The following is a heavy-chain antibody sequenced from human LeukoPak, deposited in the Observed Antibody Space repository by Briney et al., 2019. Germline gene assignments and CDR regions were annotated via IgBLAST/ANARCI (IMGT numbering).Heavy chain of an antibody. D-gene: IGHD5-18*01. V-gene: IGHV3-21*01. Sequence: GGSLRLSCAASGFTFSSHWMSWVRQAPGKGLEWVSSISSSSSYIYYADSVKGRFTISRDNAKNSLYLQMNSLRAEDTAVYYCARDLMRQKRGYSYRNGFLDYWGQGTLVTVSS. CDR1: GFTFSSHW. CDR2: ISSSSSYI. CDR3: ARDLMRQKRGYSYRNGFLDY. J-gene: IGHJ4*02.